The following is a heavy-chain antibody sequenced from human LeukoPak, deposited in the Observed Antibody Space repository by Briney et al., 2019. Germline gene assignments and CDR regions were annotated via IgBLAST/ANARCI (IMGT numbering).Heavy chain of an antibody. CDR1: GFTFSSYS. CDR3: ARGRKYSSSWSPHYYYMDV. Sequence: PGGSLRLSCAASGFTFSSYSMNWVRQAPGKGLEWVSSISSSSSYIYYADSVKGRFTISRDNAKNSLYLQMNSLRAEDTAVYYCARGRKYSSSWSPHYYYMDVWGKGTTVTISS. J-gene: IGHJ6*03. D-gene: IGHD6-13*01. CDR2: ISSSSSYI. V-gene: IGHV3-21*01.